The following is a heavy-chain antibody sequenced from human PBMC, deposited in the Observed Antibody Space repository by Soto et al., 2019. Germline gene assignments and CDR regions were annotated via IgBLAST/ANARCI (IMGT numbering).Heavy chain of an antibody. CDR2: ISYDGSNK. Sequence: QVQLVESGGGVVQPGRSLRLSCAASGFTFSSYGMHWVRQAPGKGLEWVAVISYDGSNKYYADSVKGRFTISRDNSKNTLYLQMNSLRAEDTAVYYCAKDRYSSSWYNWFDPWGQGNLVTVSS. CDR3: AKDRYSSSWYNWFDP. D-gene: IGHD6-13*01. CDR1: GFTFSSYG. V-gene: IGHV3-30*18. J-gene: IGHJ5*02.